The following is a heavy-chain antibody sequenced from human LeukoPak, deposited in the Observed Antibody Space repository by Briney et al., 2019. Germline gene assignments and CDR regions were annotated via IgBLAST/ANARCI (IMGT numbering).Heavy chain of an antibody. Sequence: GGSLRLSCAASGFTFSSYGIHWVRQAPGKGLEWVAVISYDGSTKEYADSVKGRFSISRDNSKNTLYLQMNSLRAEDTAVYYCAKGNWGERLDWYFDLWGRGTLVTVSS. CDR1: GFTFSSYG. CDR3: AKGNWGERLDWYFDL. V-gene: IGHV3-30*18. J-gene: IGHJ2*01. CDR2: ISYDGSTK. D-gene: IGHD1-26*01.